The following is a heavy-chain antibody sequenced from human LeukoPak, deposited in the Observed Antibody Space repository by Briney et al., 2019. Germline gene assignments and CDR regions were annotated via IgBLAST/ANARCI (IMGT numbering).Heavy chain of an antibody. J-gene: IGHJ3*02. CDR1: GFTFSSYS. V-gene: IGHV3-48*01. CDR3: ARDSPVAIFGVVDAFDI. Sequence: PGGSLRLSCAASGFTFSSYSMNWVRQAPGKGLEWVSYISSSSSTIYYADSVKGRFTISRDNAKNSLYLQMNSLRAEDTAVYYCARDSPVAIFGVVDAFDIWGQGTMVTGSS. CDR2: ISSSSSTI. D-gene: IGHD3-3*01.